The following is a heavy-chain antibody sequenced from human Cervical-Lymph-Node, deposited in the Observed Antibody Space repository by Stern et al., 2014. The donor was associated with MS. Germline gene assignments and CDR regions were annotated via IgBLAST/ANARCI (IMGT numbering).Heavy chain of an antibody. CDR1: GFTFSSYG. V-gene: IGHV3-30*18. CDR3: AKDRPKNQWLANYYYYGMDV. Sequence: QLVQSGGGVVQPGRSLRLSCAASGFTFSSYGMHWVRQAPGKGLEWVAVISYDGSNKYYADSVKGRFTISRDNSKNTLYLQRNSLRAEDTAVYYCAKDRPKNQWLANYYYYGMDVWGQGTTVTVSS. J-gene: IGHJ6*02. CDR2: ISYDGSNK. D-gene: IGHD6-19*01.